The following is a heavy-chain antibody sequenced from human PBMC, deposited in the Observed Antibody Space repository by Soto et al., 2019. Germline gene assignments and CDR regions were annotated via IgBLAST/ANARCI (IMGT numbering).Heavy chain of an antibody. J-gene: IGHJ6*03. D-gene: IGHD3-3*01. CDR2: ISGSGGST. V-gene: IGHV3-23*01. CDR3: AKSGVLRFLEWSYYYMGV. CDR1: GFTFSSYA. Sequence: GGSLRLSCAASGFTFSSYAMSWVRQAPGKGLEWVSAISGSGGSTYYADSVKGRFTISRDNSKNTLYLQMNSLRAEDTAVYYCAKSGVLRFLEWSYYYMGVWGKGTTVTVSS.